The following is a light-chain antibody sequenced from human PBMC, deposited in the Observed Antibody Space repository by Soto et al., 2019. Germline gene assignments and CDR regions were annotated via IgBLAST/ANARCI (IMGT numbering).Light chain of an antibody. J-gene: IGKJ3*01. CDR3: QQYGSSPFT. Sequence: EIVLTQSPGTLSLSPGERATLSCRASQSVSSSYLAWYQQKPGQAPRLLIYGASSRATGIPDRFSGSGSGTDVTLTISRLDPEDFAVYYCQQYGSSPFTFGPGTKVDIK. CDR2: GAS. CDR1: QSVSSSY. V-gene: IGKV3-20*01.